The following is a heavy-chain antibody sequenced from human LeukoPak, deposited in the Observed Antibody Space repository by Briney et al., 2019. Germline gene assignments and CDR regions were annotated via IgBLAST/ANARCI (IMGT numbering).Heavy chain of an antibody. CDR2: ISAYNGNT. J-gene: IGHJ4*02. D-gene: IGHD3-16*02. CDR1: GYIFTSYG. Sequence: GASVKVSCKASGYIFTSYGISWVRQAPGQGPEWMGWISAYNGNTNHAQKLQGRVTMTTDTATSTAYMELRSLRSDDTAVYYCARATSRLRLGELSDFDYWGQGTLVTVSS. V-gene: IGHV1-18*01. CDR3: ARATSRLRLGELSDFDY.